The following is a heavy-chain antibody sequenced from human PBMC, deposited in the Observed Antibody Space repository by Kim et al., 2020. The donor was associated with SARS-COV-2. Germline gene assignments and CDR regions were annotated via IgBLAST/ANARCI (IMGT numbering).Heavy chain of an antibody. CDR3: GISGI. CDR1: GITSSSYW. J-gene: IGHJ4*02. V-gene: IGHV3-7*01. Sequence: GGSLRLSCVASGITSSSYWLTWVRQAPGKGLEWVANIKRDGSERYYGDSVKGRFTISRDNAKSSVFLQMNSLRSEDTAVYYCGISGIWGQGTLVTVYS. CDR2: IKRDGSER.